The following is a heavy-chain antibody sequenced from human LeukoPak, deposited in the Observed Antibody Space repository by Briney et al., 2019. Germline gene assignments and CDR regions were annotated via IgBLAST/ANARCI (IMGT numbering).Heavy chain of an antibody. D-gene: IGHD5-18*01. Sequence: TSETVSLTCTVSGGSISSGSYYWSWIRQPAGKGLEWIGRFYTSGSTNYNPSLKSRVTISVDTSKNQFSLKLSSVTAADTAVYYCARETRLVTEAGSRGSDYWGQGTLVTVSS. CDR2: FYTSGST. J-gene: IGHJ4*02. CDR3: ARETRLVTEAGSRGSDY. CDR1: GGSISSGSYY. V-gene: IGHV4-61*02.